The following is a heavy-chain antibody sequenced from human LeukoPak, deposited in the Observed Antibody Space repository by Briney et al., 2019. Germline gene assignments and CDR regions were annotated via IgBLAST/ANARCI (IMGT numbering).Heavy chain of an antibody. CDR2: IYYSGST. D-gene: IGHD1-1*01. V-gene: IGHV4-39*01. CDR3: ARLRYNWILPGPDALDI. CDR1: GGSISNSYY. J-gene: IGHJ3*02. Sequence: SETLSLTCTVSGGSISNSYYWGWISQPPGKGLEWIGSIYYSGSTYNNPSLKSRLTMSADTSKNQFSLKLSSVTAADTAVYYCARLRYNWILPGPDALDIWGQGTMVTVSS.